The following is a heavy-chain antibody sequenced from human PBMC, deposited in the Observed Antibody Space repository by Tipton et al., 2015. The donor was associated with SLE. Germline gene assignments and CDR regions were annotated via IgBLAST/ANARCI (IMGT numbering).Heavy chain of an antibody. CDR1: GGSISSHY. CDR3: ARYSSSSTYYYYSIDV. CDR2: TYYSCYT. D-gene: IGHD6-6*01. Sequence: TLSLTCTVSGGSISSHYWSWIRQPPGKGLEWIGYTYYSCYTNYNPSLKSRVTISVDKSKNQFTLKLISVTAAVTAVYYWARYSSSSTYYYYSIDVLVRGTTVTVSS. V-gene: IGHV4-59*11. J-gene: IGHJ6*02.